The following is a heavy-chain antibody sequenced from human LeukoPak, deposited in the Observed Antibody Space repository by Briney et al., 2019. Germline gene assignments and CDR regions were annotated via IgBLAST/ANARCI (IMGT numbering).Heavy chain of an antibody. V-gene: IGHV4-39*07. CDR2: IYYSGST. CDR3: ARHEDSGYYQLDWYFDL. Sequence: PSETLSLTCTVSGGSISSSSYYWGWIRQPPGKGLEWIGSIYYSGSTYYNPSLKSRVTISVDTSKNQFSLKLSSVTAADTAVYYCARHEDSGYYQLDWYFDLWGRGTLVTVSS. J-gene: IGHJ2*01. CDR1: GGSISSSSYY. D-gene: IGHD3-22*01.